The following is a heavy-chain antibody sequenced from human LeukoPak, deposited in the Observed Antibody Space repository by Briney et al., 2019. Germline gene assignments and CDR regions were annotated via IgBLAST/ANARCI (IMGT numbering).Heavy chain of an antibody. D-gene: IGHD4-17*01. CDR3: ARDTTVVTRNFDY. J-gene: IGHJ4*02. CDR1: GYTFTGYY. CDR2: ISAYNGNT. V-gene: IGHV1-18*04. Sequence: ASVKVSCKASGYTFTGYYMHWVRQAPGQGLEWMGWISAYNGNTNYAQKLQGRVTMTTDTSTSTAYMELRSLRSDDTAVYYCARDTTVVTRNFDYWGQGTLVTVSS.